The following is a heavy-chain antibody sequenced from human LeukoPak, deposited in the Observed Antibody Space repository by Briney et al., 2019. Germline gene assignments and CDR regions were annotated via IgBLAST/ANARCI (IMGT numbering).Heavy chain of an antibody. D-gene: IGHD3-9*01. Sequence: SETLSLTCTVSGGSISSYCWSWIRQPPGKGLKWIGCIYYSGSTNYNPSLKSRVTISVDTSKNQFSLKLSSVTAADTAVYYCARVVPYYDILTGYKGVGWFDPWGQGTLVTVSS. CDR2: IYYSGST. CDR3: ARVVPYYDILTGYKGVGWFDP. J-gene: IGHJ5*02. CDR1: GGSISSYC. V-gene: IGHV4-59*01.